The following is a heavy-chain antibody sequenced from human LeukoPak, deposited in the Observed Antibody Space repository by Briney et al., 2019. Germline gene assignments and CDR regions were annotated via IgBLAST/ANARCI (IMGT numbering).Heavy chain of an antibody. CDR1: GGSISSYY. CDR3: ARARYVNSFYAFDI. J-gene: IGHJ3*02. D-gene: IGHD3-9*01. V-gene: IGHV4-59*01. Sequence: SETLFLTCTVSGGSISSYYWGWIRQPPGNGLEWIGYLSKSGNTNYSPSLKSRVTIFGDTSKNQFFLKLSSVTAADTAVYYCARARYVNSFYAFDIWGQGTLVTVSS. CDR2: LSKSGNT.